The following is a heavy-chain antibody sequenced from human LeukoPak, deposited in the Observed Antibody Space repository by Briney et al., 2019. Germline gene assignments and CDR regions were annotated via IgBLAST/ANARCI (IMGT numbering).Heavy chain of an antibody. CDR3: ARVGDSSSWYYFDY. D-gene: IGHD6-13*01. J-gene: IGHJ4*02. V-gene: IGHV4-59*01. CDR1: GGSISSYY. Sequence: SETLSLTCTVSGGSISSYYWSGVRQPPGKGVGWIGYIYYSGSTNYNPSLKSRVTISVETSKNQFSLKLSSVTAADTAVYYCARVGDSSSWYYFDYWGQGTLVTVSS. CDR2: IYYSGST.